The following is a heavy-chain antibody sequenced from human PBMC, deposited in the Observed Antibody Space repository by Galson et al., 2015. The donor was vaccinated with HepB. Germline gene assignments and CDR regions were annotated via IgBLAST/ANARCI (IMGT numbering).Heavy chain of an antibody. D-gene: IGHD3-10*01. CDR3: AKDSGEDDGGYPDS. CDR1: GFAFSDYA. V-gene: IGHV3-23*01. J-gene: IGHJ4*02. Sequence: SLRLSCAASGFAFSDYAMSWVRQAPGKGLEWVSALTESGSGTYYVDSAKGRFTISRDNSKETLYLLMNNLRAEDTALYFCAKDSGEDDGGYPDSWGQGTLVTVSS. CDR2: LTESGSGT.